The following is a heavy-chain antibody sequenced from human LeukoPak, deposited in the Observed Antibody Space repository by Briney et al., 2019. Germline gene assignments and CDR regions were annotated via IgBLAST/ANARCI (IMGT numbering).Heavy chain of an antibody. CDR3: ARGFPLYAYGDYVEPNFDY. V-gene: IGHV1-8*01. D-gene: IGHD4-17*01. CDR1: GYTFTSYD. J-gene: IGHJ4*02. CDR2: MNPNSGNT. Sequence: GASVKVSCKASGYTFTSYDINWVRQATGQGLEWMGWMNPNSGNTGYAQKFQGRVTMTRNTSISTAYMELSSLRSEDTAVYYCARGFPLYAYGDYVEPNFDYWGQGTLVTVSS.